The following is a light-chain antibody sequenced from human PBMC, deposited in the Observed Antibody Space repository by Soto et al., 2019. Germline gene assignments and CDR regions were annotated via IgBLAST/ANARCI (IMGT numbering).Light chain of an antibody. J-gene: IGLJ3*02. CDR1: SSNIGSHF. CDR3: AAWDGSLSGPV. CDR2: RNN. Sequence: QAVVTQPPSAYGTPGQRVTISCSGSSSNIGSHFVYWYQQLPGTAPKLLIYRNNQRPSGVPDRFSGSKSGTSASLAISGLRSEDEADYYCAAWDGSLSGPVFGGGTKLTVL. V-gene: IGLV1-47*01.